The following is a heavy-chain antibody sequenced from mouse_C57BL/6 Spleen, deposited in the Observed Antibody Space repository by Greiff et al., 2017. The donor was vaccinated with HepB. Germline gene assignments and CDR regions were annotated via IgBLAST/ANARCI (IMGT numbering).Heavy chain of an antibody. CDR1: GYTFTEYT. CDR2: FYPGSGSI. Sequence: VQVVESGAELVKPGASVKLSCKASGYTFTEYTIHWVKQRSGQGLEWIGWFYPGSGSIKYNEKFKDKATLTADKSSSTVYMELSRLTSEDSAVYFCARHEGRRFYYGNYDAMDYWGQGTSVTVSS. V-gene: IGHV1-62-2*01. D-gene: IGHD2-1*01. J-gene: IGHJ4*01. CDR3: ARHEGRRFYYGNYDAMDY.